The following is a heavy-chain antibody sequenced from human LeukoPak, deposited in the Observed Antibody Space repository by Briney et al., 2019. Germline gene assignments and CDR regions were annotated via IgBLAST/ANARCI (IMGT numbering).Heavy chain of an antibody. CDR2: IRGGSSFI. Sequence: GGSLRLSCAASGFTFSSYKMNWVRQAPGKGLGWVSSIRGGSSFISYADSMQGRFTISRDNARNSLYLQMNSLRAEDTAVYYCARDGLQAYYDSSGFFDYWGQGTLVTVSS. CDR3: ARDGLQAYYDSSGFFDY. J-gene: IGHJ4*02. D-gene: IGHD3-22*01. V-gene: IGHV3-21*01. CDR1: GFTFSSYK.